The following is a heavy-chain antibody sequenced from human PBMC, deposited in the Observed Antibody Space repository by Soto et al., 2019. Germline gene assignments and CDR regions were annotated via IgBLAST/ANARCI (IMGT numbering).Heavy chain of an antibody. CDR1: GESITTGGY. Sequence: QVELQESGPGRVKPSQTLSLTCTVSGESITTGGYWSWVRLLPGKGLEWIGYIFYSASTYYNPSPSLTGRFSMSVDTSKNQSSLNLISVTAADTAVYFFATTTGSGRLDFRGQGTLVTVS. CDR2: IFYSAST. D-gene: IGHD3-10*01. V-gene: IGHV4-31*03. CDR3: ATTTGSGRLDF. J-gene: IGHJ4*02.